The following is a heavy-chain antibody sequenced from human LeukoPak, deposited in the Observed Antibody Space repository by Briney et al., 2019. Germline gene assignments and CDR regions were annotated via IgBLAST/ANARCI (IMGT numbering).Heavy chain of an antibody. CDR1: GFTFSSYE. J-gene: IGHJ4*02. D-gene: IGHD3/OR15-3a*01. Sequence: PGGSLRLSCAASGFTFSSYEMNWVRQAPGKGLEWIGSIYYSGNTYYNASLKSQVSISIDTSKNQFSLRLTSVTAADTAVCYCARQTGSGLFILPGGQGTLVTVSS. CDR2: IYYSGNT. V-gene: IGHV4-39*01. CDR3: ARQTGSGLFILP.